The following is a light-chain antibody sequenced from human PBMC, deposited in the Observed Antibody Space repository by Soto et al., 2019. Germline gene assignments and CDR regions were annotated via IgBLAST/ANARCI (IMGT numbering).Light chain of an antibody. CDR3: GSYARNDTFA. CDR1: NSDVGGYNY. J-gene: IGLJ1*01. V-gene: IGLV2-8*01. Sequence: HSALNHPPSASGSPRQSVTISCTGTNSDVGGYNYVSWYQQHPGKAPKLLIYEVTKRPSGVPDRFSGSKSGNTASLTVSGLQAEEEAAYYCGSYARNDTFAFATGTKVTFL. CDR2: EVT.